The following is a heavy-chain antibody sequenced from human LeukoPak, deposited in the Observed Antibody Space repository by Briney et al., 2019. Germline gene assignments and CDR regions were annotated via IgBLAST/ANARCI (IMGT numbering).Heavy chain of an antibody. V-gene: IGHV3-30*03. D-gene: IGHD3-10*01. Sequence: GGSLRLSCAASGFTFSSYGMHWVRQAPGKGLEWVAVISYDGSNKYYADSVKGRFTISRDNSKNTLYLQMNSLRAEDTAVYYCASPSVYGSGSLLWGYYYGMDVWGQGTTVTVSS. CDR3: ASPSVYGSGSLLWGYYYGMDV. CDR1: GFTFSSYG. J-gene: IGHJ6*02. CDR2: ISYDGSNK.